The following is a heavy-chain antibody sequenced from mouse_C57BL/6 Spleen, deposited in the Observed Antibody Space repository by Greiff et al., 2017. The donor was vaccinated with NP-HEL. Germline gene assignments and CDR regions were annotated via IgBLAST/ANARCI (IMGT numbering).Heavy chain of an antibody. Sequence: QVQLQQSGAELVMPGASVKLSCKASGYTFTSYWMHWVKQRPGQGLEWIGEIDPSDSYTNYNQKFKGKSTLTVDKSSSTAYMQLSSLTSEDSAVYYCARRDYYGSRAPFDYWGQGTTLTVSS. D-gene: IGHD1-1*01. CDR3: ARRDYYGSRAPFDY. V-gene: IGHV1-69*01. CDR1: GYTFTSYW. J-gene: IGHJ2*01. CDR2: IDPSDSYT.